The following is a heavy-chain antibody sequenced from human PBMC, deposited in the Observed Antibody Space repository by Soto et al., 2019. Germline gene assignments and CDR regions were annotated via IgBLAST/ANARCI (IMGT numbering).Heavy chain of an antibody. CDR3: ARAQYNWNARDYYYGMDV. CDR1: GGTFSSYA. CDR2: IIPIFGTA. D-gene: IGHD1-20*01. J-gene: IGHJ6*02. Sequence: SVKVSCKASGGTFSSYAISWVRQAPGQGLEWMGGIIPIFGTANYAQKFQGRVTITADKSTSTAYMELSSLRSGDTAVYYCARAQYNWNARDYYYGMDVWGQGTTVTVSS. V-gene: IGHV1-69*06.